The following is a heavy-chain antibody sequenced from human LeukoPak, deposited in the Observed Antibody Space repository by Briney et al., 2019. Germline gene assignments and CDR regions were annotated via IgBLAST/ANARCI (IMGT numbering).Heavy chain of an antibody. V-gene: IGHV1-2*02. CDR3: ARDYYGSGSFSGH. Sequence: AASVKVSCKASGYTFTDYYMHWVRQAPGQGLEWMGWINPKSGDTNYAQRFQGRVTMTRDTSTSTAYMELSRLTSDDTAVYYCARDYYGSGSFSGHWGQGTLVTVSS. CDR1: GYTFTDYY. D-gene: IGHD3-10*01. J-gene: IGHJ4*02. CDR2: INPKSGDT.